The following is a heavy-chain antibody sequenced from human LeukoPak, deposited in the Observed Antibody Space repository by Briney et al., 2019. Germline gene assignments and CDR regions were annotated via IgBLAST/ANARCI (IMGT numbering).Heavy chain of an antibody. Sequence: PSETLSLTCAVYGGSFSGYYWSWIRQPPGKGLEWIGEINHSGSTNYNPSLKSRVTISVDTSKNQFSLRLSSVTAADTAVYYCARVQGNGGGGDYWGQGTLVTVSS. V-gene: IGHV4-34*01. D-gene: IGHD2-8*01. CDR1: GGSFSGYY. CDR2: INHSGST. CDR3: ARVQGNGGGGDY. J-gene: IGHJ4*02.